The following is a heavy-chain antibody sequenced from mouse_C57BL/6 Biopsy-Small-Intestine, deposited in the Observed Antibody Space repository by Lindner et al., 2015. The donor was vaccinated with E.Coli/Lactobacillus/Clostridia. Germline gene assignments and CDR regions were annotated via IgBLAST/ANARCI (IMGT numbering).Heavy chain of an antibody. V-gene: IGHV1-81*01. CDR3: ARDLDYGDFYHYYMDV. CDR1: GGTFSSHA. D-gene: IGHD1-1*01. Sequence: SVKVSCKASGGTFSSHAISWVRQAPGQGLEWMGGIIPIFGTANYAQKFQGRVTITADESTSTAYMELSSLRFEDTAVYYCARDLDYGDFYHYYMDVWGKGTTVTVSS. J-gene: IGHJ1*03. CDR2: IIPIFGTA.